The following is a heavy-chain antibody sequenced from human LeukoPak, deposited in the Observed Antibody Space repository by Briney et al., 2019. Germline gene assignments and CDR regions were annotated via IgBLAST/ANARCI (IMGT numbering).Heavy chain of an antibody. CDR1: GGSISSGDYY. V-gene: IGHV4-30-4*01. D-gene: IGHD3-9*01. CDR2: IFYSGNT. CDR3: ARDRYFIGFDY. J-gene: IGHJ4*02. Sequence: TSETLSLTCTVSGGSISSGDYYWSWIRQPPGKGLQWIGYIFYSGNTNYNPSLKSRVTIPVDTSKNQFSLKLNSVTAADTAVYYCARDRYFIGFDYWGQGTLVTVSS.